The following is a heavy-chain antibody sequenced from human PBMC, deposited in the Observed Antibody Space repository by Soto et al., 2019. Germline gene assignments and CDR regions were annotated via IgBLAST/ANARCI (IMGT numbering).Heavy chain of an antibody. Sequence: SVKVSCKASGYTFTYRYLHWVRQAPGQALEWMGWITPFNGNTNYAQKFQDRVTITRDRSMSTAYMELSSLRSEDTAMYYCARGHSLGNDAFDIWGQGTMVTVSS. CDR3: ARGHSLGNDAFDI. CDR1: GYTFTYRY. V-gene: IGHV1-45*02. J-gene: IGHJ3*02. CDR2: ITPFNGNT.